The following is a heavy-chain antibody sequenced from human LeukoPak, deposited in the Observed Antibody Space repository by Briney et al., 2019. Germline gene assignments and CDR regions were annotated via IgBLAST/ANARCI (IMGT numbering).Heavy chain of an antibody. Sequence: PGRSLRLSRAAAGFTVSSNYMSSVRQAPGKGLEWGSVIYSGGSTYYADSVKGRFTISRDNSKNALYLQMNSLRAEDTAVYYCARAPPFSYYDSSGYYFDYWGQGTLVTVSS. CDR3: ARAPPFSYYDSSGYYFDY. CDR1: GFTVSSNY. CDR2: IYSGGST. J-gene: IGHJ4*02. D-gene: IGHD3-22*01. V-gene: IGHV3-53*01.